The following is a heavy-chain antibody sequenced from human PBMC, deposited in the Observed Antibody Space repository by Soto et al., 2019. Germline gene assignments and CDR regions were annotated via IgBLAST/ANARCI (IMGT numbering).Heavy chain of an antibody. Sequence: GGSLRLSCVASEFTFSNFWMSWVRQAPGKGLERVANIMFDGTEKNYVDTMKGRFTISRDNAKNSLYLQMNSLTAEDTAIYYCARKVILDYWGQGT. CDR1: EFTFSNFW. CDR3: ARKVILDY. CDR2: IMFDGTEK. J-gene: IGHJ4*02. D-gene: IGHD3-16*02. V-gene: IGHV3-7*01.